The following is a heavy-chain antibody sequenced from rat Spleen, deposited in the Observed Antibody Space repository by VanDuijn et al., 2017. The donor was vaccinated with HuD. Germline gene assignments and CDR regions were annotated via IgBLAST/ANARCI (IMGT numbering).Heavy chain of an antibody. CDR2: IWSGGST. V-gene: IGHV2-4*01. Sequence: QVQLKESGPGLVQPSQTLSLTCTVSGFSLTSYGVSWVRQPPGKGLEWIGAIWSGGSTDYNSALKSRLSISKDTSKSQVFLKMNSLQTEDTATYYCARGDSYSGDGPRWGQGVMVTVSS. D-gene: IGHD1-1*01. CDR1: GFSLTSYG. CDR3: ARGDSYSGDGPR. J-gene: IGHJ2*01.